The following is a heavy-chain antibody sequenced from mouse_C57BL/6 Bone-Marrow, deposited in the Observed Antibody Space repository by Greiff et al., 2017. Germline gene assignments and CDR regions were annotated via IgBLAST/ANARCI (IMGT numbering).Heavy chain of an antibody. Sequence: EAGGGLVQPKGSLKLSCAASGFSFNTYAMNWVRQAPGKGLEWVARIRSKSNNYATYYADSVKDRFTISRDDSESMLYLQMNNLKTEDTAMYYCVRGLRSLDYWGQGTTLTVSS. CDR3: VRGLRSLDY. V-gene: IGHV10-1*01. D-gene: IGHD1-1*01. CDR2: IRSKSNNYAT. CDR1: GFSFNTYA. J-gene: IGHJ2*01.